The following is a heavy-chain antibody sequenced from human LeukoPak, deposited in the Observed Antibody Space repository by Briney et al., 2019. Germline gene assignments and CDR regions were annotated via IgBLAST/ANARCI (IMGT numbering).Heavy chain of an antibody. CDR1: GASISSYY. CDR2: IYYSGIT. CDR3: ARVLMSSGYST. V-gene: IGHV4-59*01. D-gene: IGHD3-22*01. Sequence: PSETLSLTCSVSGASISSYYYNWIRQSPGKGLGWIGYIYYSGITNYNPSLKSRVTMSLDTSNNQFSLKLSSVTAADTAVYYCARVLMSSGYSTWGQGTLVTVSS. J-gene: IGHJ5*02.